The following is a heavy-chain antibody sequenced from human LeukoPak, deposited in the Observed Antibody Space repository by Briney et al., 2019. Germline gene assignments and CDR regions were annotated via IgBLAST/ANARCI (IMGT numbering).Heavy chain of an antibody. CDR3: ARGGVLGQSAFDI. CDR1: NDSITRYY. Sequence: PSETLSLTCTVSNDSITRYYWTWIRQPPGKGLEYIGYVFYSGSTNYNPSLKSRITISVDTSKSHFSLRLTSVTAADTAIYYCARGGVLGQSAFDIWGHGTLVAVSS. V-gene: IGHV4-59*01. CDR2: VFYSGST. D-gene: IGHD3-10*01. J-gene: IGHJ3*02.